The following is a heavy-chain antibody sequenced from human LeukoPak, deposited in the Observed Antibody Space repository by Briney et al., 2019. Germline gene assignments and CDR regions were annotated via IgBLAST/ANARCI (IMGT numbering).Heavy chain of an antibody. CDR1: GYTFTGYY. J-gene: IGHJ3*02. D-gene: IGHD3-3*01. V-gene: IGHV1-2*06. Sequence: ASVKVSCKASGYTFTGYYMHWVRQAPGQGLEWMGRINPNSGGTNYAQKFQGRVTMTRDTSISTAYMELSRLRSDDTAVYYCARDRYYDFWSGSHPAAFDIWGQGTMVTVSS. CDR2: INPNSGGT. CDR3: ARDRYYDFWSGSHPAAFDI.